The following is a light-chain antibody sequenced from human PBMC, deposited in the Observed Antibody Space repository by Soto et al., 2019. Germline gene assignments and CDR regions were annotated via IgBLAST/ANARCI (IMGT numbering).Light chain of an antibody. CDR3: QQYYGTPT. CDR2: WAS. J-gene: IGKJ1*01. Sequence: SLAVSLGEAAAINCKSHQSLFFTSNKKNYLAWYRQKPGQPPKLIISWASSRESGVPDRFSGGGSGTDFTLTINSLQAEDVAVYYCQQYYGTPTFGQGTKVDIK. V-gene: IGKV4-1*01. CDR1: QSLFFTSNKKNY.